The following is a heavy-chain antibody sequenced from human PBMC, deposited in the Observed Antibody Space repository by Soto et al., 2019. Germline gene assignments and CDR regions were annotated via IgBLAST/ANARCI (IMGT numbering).Heavy chain of an antibody. D-gene: IGHD3-3*01. Sequence: PSETLSLTCTVSGGSISSYYWSWIRQPPGKGLEWIGSIYYSGSTYYNPSLKSRVTISVDTSKNQFSLKLSSVTAADTAVYYCARRITIFGVVIMRNWFDPWGQGTLVTVSS. CDR1: GGSISSYY. CDR3: ARRITIFGVVIMRNWFDP. CDR2: IYYSGST. J-gene: IGHJ5*02. V-gene: IGHV4-59*05.